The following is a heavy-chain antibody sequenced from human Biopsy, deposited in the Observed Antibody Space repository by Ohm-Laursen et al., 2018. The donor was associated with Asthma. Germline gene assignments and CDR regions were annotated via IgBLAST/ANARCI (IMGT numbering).Heavy chain of an antibody. CDR3: ARGDSSNWSHYYFDY. J-gene: IGHJ4*02. D-gene: IGHD3-22*01. Sequence: SLRLSCAASGFAVSRDHMFWVRQAPGKGLEWVSVIYSGGTSHTADSVRGRFTISRDYSKNTLYFQMHSLRAEDTAVYYCARGDSSNWSHYYFDYWGQGTLVTVSS. CDR1: GFAVSRDH. CDR2: IYSGGTS. V-gene: IGHV3-53*01.